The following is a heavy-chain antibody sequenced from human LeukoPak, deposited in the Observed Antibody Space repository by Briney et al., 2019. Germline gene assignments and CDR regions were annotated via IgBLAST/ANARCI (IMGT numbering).Heavy chain of an antibody. CDR2: IYSDGST. J-gene: IGHJ3*02. V-gene: IGHV3-53*01. D-gene: IGHD5-24*01. CDR3: ARERNDTYNNDNEAFDI. CDR1: GFTVSSHY. Sequence: PGGSLRLFCAASGFTVSSHYKTWVRQAPGKGLGWVSLIYSDGSTYYADSVKGRFTISRDNSKNTLYLQMKSLRAEDTAVYYCARERNDTYNNDNEAFDIWGQGTMVTVSS.